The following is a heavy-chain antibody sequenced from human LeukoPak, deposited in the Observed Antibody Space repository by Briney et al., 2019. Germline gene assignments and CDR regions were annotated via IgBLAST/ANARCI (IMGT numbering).Heavy chain of an antibody. V-gene: IGHV3-23*01. CDR1: GFTFSSYG. Sequence: PGGSLRLSCAASGFTFSSYGMSWVRQAPGKGLEWVSAISGSGGSTYYADSVKGRFTISRDNSKNTLYLQMNSLRAEDTAVYYCAKDDGSGSYYNVPMYNWFDPWGQGTLVTVSS. CDR3: AKDDGSGSYYNVPMYNWFDP. D-gene: IGHD3-10*01. CDR2: ISGSGGST. J-gene: IGHJ5*02.